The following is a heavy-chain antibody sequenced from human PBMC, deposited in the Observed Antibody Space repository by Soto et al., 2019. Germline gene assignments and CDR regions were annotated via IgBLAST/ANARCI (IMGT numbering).Heavy chain of an antibody. J-gene: IGHJ3*02. D-gene: IGHD3-16*01. CDR3: ARIFGGAAGGNNDAFDI. CDR1: GGSISSYY. CDR2: IYYSGST. Sequence: SETLSLTCTVSGGSISSYYWSWLRQPPGKGLEWIGYIYYSGSTNYNPSLKSRVTISVDTSKNQFSLKLSSVTAADTAVYYCARIFGGAAGGNNDAFDIWGQGTMVT. V-gene: IGHV4-59*08.